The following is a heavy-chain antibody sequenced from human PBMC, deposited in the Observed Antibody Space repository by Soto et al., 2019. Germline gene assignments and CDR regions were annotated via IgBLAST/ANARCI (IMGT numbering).Heavy chain of an antibody. D-gene: IGHD6-19*01. CDR1: GFTFSNYA. J-gene: IGHJ4*02. CDR3: ARSSSGWYFDY. CDR2: ISGSGGST. V-gene: IGHV3-23*01. Sequence: EVQLLESGGGLVQPGGSLRLSCAAPGFTFSNYAMHWVRQAPGKGLEWVSVISGSGGSTYYADSVKGRFTIPRDNSKNTLYLQMNSLRGEDTAVYYCARSSSGWYFDYWGQGNLVTVSS.